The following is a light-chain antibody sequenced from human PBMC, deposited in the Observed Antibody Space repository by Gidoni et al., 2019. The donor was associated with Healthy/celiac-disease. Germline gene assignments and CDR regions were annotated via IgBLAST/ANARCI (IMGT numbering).Light chain of an antibody. V-gene: IGKV1-33*01. CDR2: DAS. CDR3: HHYVNLPLT. Sequence: DVQMTQSTSSLSASVGDRVTLTCQASQDISNYLNWYPQKQGKAHKLLIYDASTVETGVPSRFSGRGSGTDFTFTISILQPEYIATYYCHHYVNLPLTFGGGTKVEI. CDR1: QDISNY. J-gene: IGKJ4*01.